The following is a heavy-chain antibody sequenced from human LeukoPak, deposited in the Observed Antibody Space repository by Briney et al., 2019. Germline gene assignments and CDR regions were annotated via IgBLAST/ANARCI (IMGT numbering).Heavy chain of an antibody. CDR2: IIPILGIA. D-gene: IGHD3-22*01. V-gene: IGHV1-69*04. CDR3: ARDFSDSSGHYPLGY. Sequence: SVKVSCKASGGTFSSYTISWVRQAPGQGIEWMGRIIPILGIANYTQKFQGRVTITADKSTSTAYMELSSPRSEDTAVYYCARDFSDSSGHYPLGYWGQGTLVTVSS. J-gene: IGHJ4*02. CDR1: GGTFSSYT.